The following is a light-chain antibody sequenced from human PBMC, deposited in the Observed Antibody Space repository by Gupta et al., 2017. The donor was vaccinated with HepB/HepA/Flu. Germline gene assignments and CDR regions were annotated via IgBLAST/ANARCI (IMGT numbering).Light chain of an antibody. J-gene: IGKJ1*01. CDR3: HRYYGTPWT. Sequence: IVMTPSPDSLAVSLGERATLHCKSSKSVLYSSKNKNYLSWYKQKPGQPPKLLIYWVSNRESGVPDRFSGSGAGTHFTLTISILQAEDVAVYYCHRYYGTPWTFGQGTKVEIK. CDR2: WVS. CDR1: KSVLYSSKNKNY. V-gene: IGKV4-1*01.